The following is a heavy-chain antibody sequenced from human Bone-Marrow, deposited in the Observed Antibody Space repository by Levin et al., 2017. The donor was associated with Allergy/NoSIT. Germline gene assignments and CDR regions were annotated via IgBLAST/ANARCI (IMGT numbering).Heavy chain of an antibody. V-gene: IGHV3-33*01. CDR3: ARETGYSSGWRGYFDY. CDR1: GFTFSSYG. CDR2: IWYDGSNK. Sequence: GGSLRLSCAASGFTFSSYGMHWVRQAPGKGLEWVAVIWYDGSNKYYADSVKGRFTISRDNSKNTLYLQMNSLRAEDTAVYYCARETGYSSGWRGYFDYWGQGTLVTVSS. J-gene: IGHJ4*02. D-gene: IGHD6-19*01.